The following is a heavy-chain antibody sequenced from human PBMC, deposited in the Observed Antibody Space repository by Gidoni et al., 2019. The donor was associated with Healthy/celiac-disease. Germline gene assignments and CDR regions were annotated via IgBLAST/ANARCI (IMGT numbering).Heavy chain of an antibody. D-gene: IGHD3-22*01. CDR3: AKESYYYDSSGPFDY. V-gene: IGHV3-9*01. Sequence: EVQLVESGGGLGQPGRSLRLSCEASGFPFDDYAMHWVRQAPGKGLEWVSGISWNSGSIGYADSVKGRFTISRDNAKNSLYLQMNSLRAEDTALYYCAKESYYYDSSGPFDYWGQGTLVTVSS. CDR1: GFPFDDYA. J-gene: IGHJ4*02. CDR2: ISWNSGSI.